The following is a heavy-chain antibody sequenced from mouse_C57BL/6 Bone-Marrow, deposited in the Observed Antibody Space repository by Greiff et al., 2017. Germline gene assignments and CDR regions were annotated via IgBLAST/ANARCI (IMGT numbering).Heavy chain of an antibody. Sequence: VQLQQSGAELVRPGASVKLSCKASGYTFTDYYINWVKQRPGQGLEWIARIYPGSGNTYYNEKFKGKATLTAEKSSSTAYMQLSSLTSEDAAVDFCARVGGGLLHCDYWGQGTTLTGAS. CDR1: GYTFTDYY. CDR2: IYPGSGNT. V-gene: IGHV1-76*01. J-gene: IGHJ2*01. D-gene: IGHD1-1*01. CDR3: ARVGGGLLHCDY.